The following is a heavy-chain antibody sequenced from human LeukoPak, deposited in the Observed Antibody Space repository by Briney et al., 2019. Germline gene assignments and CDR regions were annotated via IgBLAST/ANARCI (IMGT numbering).Heavy chain of an antibody. V-gene: IGHV3-23*01. J-gene: IGHJ4*02. CDR1: GITLSNYG. CDR3: AKRGVVIRVILVGFHKEAYYFDS. D-gene: IGHD3-22*01. Sequence: GGSLRLSCAVSGITLSNYGMSWVRQAPGKGLEWVAGISDSGGRTKYADSVKGGFTISRDNPKNTLYLQMNSLRAEDTAVYFCAKRGVVIRVILVGFHKEAYYFDSWGQGALVTVSS. CDR2: ISDSGGRT.